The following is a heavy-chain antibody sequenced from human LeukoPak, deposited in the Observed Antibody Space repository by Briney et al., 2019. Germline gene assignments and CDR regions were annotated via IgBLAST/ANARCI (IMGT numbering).Heavy chain of an antibody. J-gene: IGHJ6*03. D-gene: IGHD3-22*01. CDR1: GYTFTSYG. CDR3: ARDNSDSSGYYYIYYYYYMDV. CDR2: ISAYNGNT. V-gene: IGHV1-18*01. Sequence: ASVKVSCKASGYTFTSYGISWVRQAPGQGLEWVGWISAYNGNTNYAQKLQGRVTMTTDTSTSTAYMELRSLRSDDTAVYYCARDNSDSSGYYYIYYYYYMDVWGKGTTVTVSS.